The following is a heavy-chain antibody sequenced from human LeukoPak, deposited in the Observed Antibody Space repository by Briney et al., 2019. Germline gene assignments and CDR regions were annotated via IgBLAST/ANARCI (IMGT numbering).Heavy chain of an antibody. Sequence: PGGSLRLSCAASGFTFSSYAMHWVRQAPGKGLEWVAVISYDGSNKYYADSVKGRFTISRDNSKNTLYLQMNSLRAEDTAVYYCARDDCSGGSCHSSYFDYWGQGTLVTVSS. CDR3: ARDDCSGGSCHSSYFDY. V-gene: IGHV3-30*04. CDR2: ISYDGSNK. CDR1: GFTFSSYA. D-gene: IGHD2-15*01. J-gene: IGHJ4*02.